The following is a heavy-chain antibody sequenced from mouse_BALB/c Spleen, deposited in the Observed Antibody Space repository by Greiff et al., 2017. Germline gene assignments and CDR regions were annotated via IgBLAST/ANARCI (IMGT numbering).Heavy chain of an antibody. CDR3: ARGGVY. V-gene: IGHV1-69*02. CDR1: GYTFTSYW. CDR2: IYPSDSYT. J-gene: IGHJ2*01. Sequence: QVQLQQPGAELVRPGASVKLSCKASGYTFTSYWINWVKQRPGQGLEWIGNIYPSDSYTNYNQKFKDKATLTVDKSSSTAYMQLSSPTSEDSAVYYCARGGVYWGQGTTLTVSS.